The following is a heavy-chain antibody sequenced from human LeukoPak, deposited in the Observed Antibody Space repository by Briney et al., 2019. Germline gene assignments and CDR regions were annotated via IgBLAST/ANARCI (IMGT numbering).Heavy chain of an antibody. CDR1: GGSISSGGYS. J-gene: IGHJ4*02. CDR2: IYHSGST. D-gene: IGHD6-6*01. V-gene: IGHV4-30-2*01. Sequence: SQTLSLTCAVSGGSISSGGYSWRWIRQPPGKGLEWIGYIYHSGSTYYNPSLKSRVTISVDRSKNQFSLKLSSVTAADTAVYYCARGAIAALHYWGQGTLVTVSS. CDR3: ARGAIAALHY.